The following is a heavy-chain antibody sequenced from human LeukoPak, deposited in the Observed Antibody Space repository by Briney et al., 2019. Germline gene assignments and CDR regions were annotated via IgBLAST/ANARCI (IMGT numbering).Heavy chain of an antibody. CDR3: ARQQQQLWYD. V-gene: IGHV3-48*03. J-gene: IGHJ1*01. Sequence: GGSLILSCAASGFTFSSYEMNWVREAPGKGLEWVSYISSSAGTTYYADSVKGRFTISRDNAKNSLYLQMNSLRAEDTAVYFCARQQQQLWYDWGQGTLVTVSS. D-gene: IGHD5-18*01. CDR2: ISSSAGTT. CDR1: GFTFSSYE.